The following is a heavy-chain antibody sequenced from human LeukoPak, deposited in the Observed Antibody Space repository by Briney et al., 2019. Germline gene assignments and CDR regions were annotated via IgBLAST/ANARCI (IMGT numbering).Heavy chain of an antibody. CDR1: GYTFTGYY. J-gene: IGHJ6*03. CDR3: ARVGDGVGATADYYMDV. CDR2: INPNSGGT. D-gene: IGHD1-26*01. V-gene: IGHV1-2*02. Sequence: ASVKVSCKASGYTFTGYYMHWVRQAPGQGLEWVGWINPNSGGTNYAQKFQGRVTMTRDTSISTAYMELSRLRSDDTAVYYCARVGDGVGATADYYMDVWGKGTTVTISS.